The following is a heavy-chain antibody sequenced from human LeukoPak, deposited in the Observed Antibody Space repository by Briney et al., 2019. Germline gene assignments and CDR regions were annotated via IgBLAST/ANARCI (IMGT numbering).Heavy chain of an antibody. CDR2: IKQDGSEK. V-gene: IGHV3-7*01. CDR3: ARGGDQALSYFDY. CDR1: GFTFSNAW. D-gene: IGHD3-10*01. J-gene: IGHJ4*02. Sequence: PGGSLRLSCAASGFTFSNAWMSWVRQAPGKGLEWVANIKQDGSEKYYVDSVKGRFTISRDNAKNSLYLQMNSLRAEDTAVYYCARGGDQALSYFDYWGQGTLVTVSS.